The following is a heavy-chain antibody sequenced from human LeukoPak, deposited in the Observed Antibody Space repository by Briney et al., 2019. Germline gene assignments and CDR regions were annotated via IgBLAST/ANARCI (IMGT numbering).Heavy chain of an antibody. V-gene: IGHV2-5*01. D-gene: IGHD6-13*01. CDR2: IYWNDDK. J-gene: IGHJ5*02. Sequence: SGPTLVNPTQTLTLTCTFSGFSLSTSGVGVGWIRQPPGKALEWLALIYWNDDKRYSPSLKSRLTITKDTSKNQVVLTMTNMDPVDTATYYCAHRQGIAAAGPKRDWFDPWGQGTLVTVSS. CDR1: GFSLSTSGVG. CDR3: AHRQGIAAAGPKRDWFDP.